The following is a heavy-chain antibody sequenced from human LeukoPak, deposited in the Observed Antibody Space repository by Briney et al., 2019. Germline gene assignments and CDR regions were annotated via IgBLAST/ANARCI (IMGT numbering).Heavy chain of an antibody. CDR3: ARGQIVVVPAARNWFDP. CDR2: RHSDGSKK. CDR1: GFTFRNYG. Sequence: GGSLRLSCAASGFTFRNYGVHWVRQTPGKGLEWVAFRHSDGSKKYFSHSVKGRFTITRDNSKNTEFLQMDNLGTEDTAVYYCARGQIVVVPAARNWFDPWGQGTLVTVSS. J-gene: IGHJ5*02. D-gene: IGHD2-2*01. V-gene: IGHV3-30*02.